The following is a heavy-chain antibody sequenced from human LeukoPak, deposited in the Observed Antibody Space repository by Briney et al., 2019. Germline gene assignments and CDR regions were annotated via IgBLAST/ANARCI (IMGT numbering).Heavy chain of an antibody. D-gene: IGHD4-23*01. CDR1: GFTFDDYA. CDR3: AKDTGSIGATVVTLDY. J-gene: IGHJ4*02. Sequence: GGSLRLSCAASGFTFDDYAMHWVRQAPGKGLEWVSGISWNSGSIGYADSVKGRFTISRDNAKNSLYLQMNSLRAGDTALYYCAKDTGSIGATVVTLDYWGQGTLVTVSS. V-gene: IGHV3-9*01. CDR2: ISWNSGSI.